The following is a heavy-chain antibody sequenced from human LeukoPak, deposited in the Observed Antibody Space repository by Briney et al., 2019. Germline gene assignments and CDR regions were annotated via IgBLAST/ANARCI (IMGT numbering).Heavy chain of an antibody. V-gene: IGHV4-39*01. CDR3: ARQLPTAAADTRGYFDY. J-gene: IGHJ4*02. CDR1: GGSISSSSYY. CDR2: IYYSGST. Sequence: SETLSLTCTVSGGSISSSSYYWGWIRQPPGKGLEWIGSIYYSGSTYYNPSLKSRVTISVDTSKNQFSLKLSSVTAADTAVYFCARQLPTAAADTRGYFDYWGQGTVVTVSS. D-gene: IGHD6-25*01.